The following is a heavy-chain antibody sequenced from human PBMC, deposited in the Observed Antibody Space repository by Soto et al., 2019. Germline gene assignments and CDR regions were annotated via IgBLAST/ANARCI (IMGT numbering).Heavy chain of an antibody. CDR2: IIPILGIA. CDR3: ARGAEQWIKAFDI. J-gene: IGHJ3*02. V-gene: IGHV1-69*02. Sequence: ASVKVSCKASGGTFSRYTISWVRQAPGQGLEWMGRIIPILGIANYAQKFQGRVTITADKSTSTAYMELSSLRSEDTAVYYCARGAEQWIKAFDIWGQGTMVTVSS. CDR1: GGTFSRYT. D-gene: IGHD6-19*01.